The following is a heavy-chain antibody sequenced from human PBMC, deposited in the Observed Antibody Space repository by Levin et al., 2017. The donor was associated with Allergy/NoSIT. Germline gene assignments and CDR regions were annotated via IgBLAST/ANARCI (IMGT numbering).Heavy chain of an antibody. Sequence: GESLKISCAASGFSFSSFGMHWVRQAPGKGLEWVAVISYDGNDKYYADSVKGRFTISRDNPKNTLYLQMNSLRTEDTAVYYCAKDVVFGTSSWALDYWGQGTLATVSS. CDR1: GFSFSSFG. CDR3: AKDVVFGTSSWALDY. V-gene: IGHV3-30*18. J-gene: IGHJ4*02. D-gene: IGHD6-13*01. CDR2: ISYDGNDK.